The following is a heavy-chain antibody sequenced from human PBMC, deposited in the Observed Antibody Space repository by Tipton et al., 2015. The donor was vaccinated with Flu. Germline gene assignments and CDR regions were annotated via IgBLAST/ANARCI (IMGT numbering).Heavy chain of an antibody. V-gene: IGHV1-8*01. CDR1: GYTFSRYD. J-gene: IGHJ4*02. Sequence: QVQLVQSGAEVKRPGASVKVSCKASGYTFSRYDINWVRQATGQGPEWMGWMSPKTGKTGYAQRFQGRVTMTRDTSISTSYMELSSLTSEDTAVYYCARSPPKDDIDSWGQGTLVTVSS. CDR3: ARSPPKDDIDS. D-gene: IGHD2-15*01. CDR2: MSPKTGKT.